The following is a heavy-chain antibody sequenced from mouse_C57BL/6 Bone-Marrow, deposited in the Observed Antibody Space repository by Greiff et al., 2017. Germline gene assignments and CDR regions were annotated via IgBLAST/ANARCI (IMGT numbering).Heavy chain of an antibody. V-gene: IGHV1-4*01. CDR3: AIYSNSFAY. Sequence: VQLQQSGAELARPGASVKMSCKASGYTFTSYTMHWVKQRPGQGLEWIGYINPSSGYTKYNQKFKDKATLTVDKSSSTAYMQLSSLTSDDSAVCYCAIYSNSFAYRGQGTLVTVSA. CDR1: GYTFTSYT. CDR2: INPSSGYT. J-gene: IGHJ3*01. D-gene: IGHD2-5*01.